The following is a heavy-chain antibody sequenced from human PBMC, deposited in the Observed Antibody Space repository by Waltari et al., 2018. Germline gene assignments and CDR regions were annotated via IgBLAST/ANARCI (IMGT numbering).Heavy chain of an antibody. J-gene: IGHJ4*02. Sequence: QVQLVQSGAEVKKPGSSVKVSCKASGGTFSSYTISWVRQAPGQGLEWMGRIIPILGIANYAQKFQGRVTITADKSTSTAYMELSSLRSEDTAVYYCARSYPYCSSTSCYMDYWGQGTLVTVSS. CDR1: GGTFSSYT. CDR2: IIPILGIA. CDR3: ARSYPYCSSTSCYMDY. D-gene: IGHD2-2*02. V-gene: IGHV1-69*02.